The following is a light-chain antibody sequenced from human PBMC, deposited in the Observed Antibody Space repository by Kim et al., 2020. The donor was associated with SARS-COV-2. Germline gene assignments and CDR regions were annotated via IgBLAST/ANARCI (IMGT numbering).Light chain of an antibody. Sequence: VSPGQTASITCSGDKLGDKYACWYQQKPGQSPVLVIYQDSNRPSGIPERFSGSNSGNTATLTISGTQAMDEADYYCQAWDSSTVVFGGATQLTVL. CDR2: QDS. CDR3: QAWDSSTVV. J-gene: IGLJ2*01. V-gene: IGLV3-1*01. CDR1: KLGDKY.